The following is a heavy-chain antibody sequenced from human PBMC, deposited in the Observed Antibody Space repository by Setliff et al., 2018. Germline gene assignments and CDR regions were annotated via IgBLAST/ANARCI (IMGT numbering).Heavy chain of an antibody. CDR2: IWYDGTTK. D-gene: IGHD2-21*02. CDR3: AKDHCGGDCFPHY. V-gene: IGHV3-33*06. CDR1: GFTFSSHG. J-gene: IGHJ4*02. Sequence: GGSLRLSCAASGFTFSSHGMHWVRQAPGKGLEWVAVIWYDGTTKYYADSVKGRFTISRDNSENTLYLQMNSLRAEDTGVYYCAKDHCGGDCFPHYWGQGTLVTVSS.